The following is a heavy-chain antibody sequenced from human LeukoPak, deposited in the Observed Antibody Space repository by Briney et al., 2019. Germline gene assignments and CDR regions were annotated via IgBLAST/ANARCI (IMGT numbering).Heavy chain of an antibody. Sequence: GGSLRLSCATSGFTFSGFGMHWVRQAPGKGLEWVEFIWYDGSIKYYADSVEGRFTISRDNSKNTLYLQMNSLRAEDTAVYYCASARDPEDYYFEYWGQGTLVTVSS. CDR2: IWYDGSIK. CDR3: ASARDPEDYYFEY. V-gene: IGHV3-33*01. J-gene: IGHJ4*02. CDR1: GFTFSGFG. D-gene: IGHD2-21*01.